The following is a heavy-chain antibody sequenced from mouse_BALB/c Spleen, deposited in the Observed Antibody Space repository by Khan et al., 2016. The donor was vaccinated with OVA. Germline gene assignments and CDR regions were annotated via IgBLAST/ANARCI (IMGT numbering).Heavy chain of an antibody. J-gene: IGHJ3*01. D-gene: IGHD1-1*01. Sequence: QVQLKESGPGLVAPSQSLSITCTVSGFSLTTYGVHWVRQPPGKGLEWLGVIWAGGSTNYNSALMSRLSISKDNSQSQDFFNMNSLRTDDTSMYYCARAYYYGAWFAYWGQGTLVTVSA. CDR3: ARAYYYGAWFAY. V-gene: IGHV2-9*02. CDR1: GFSLTTYG. CDR2: IWAGGST.